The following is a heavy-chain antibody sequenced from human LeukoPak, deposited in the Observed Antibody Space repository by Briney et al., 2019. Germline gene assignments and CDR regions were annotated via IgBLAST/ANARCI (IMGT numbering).Heavy chain of an antibody. D-gene: IGHD6-13*01. CDR1: GGSISSGGYS. V-gene: IGHV4-30-2*01. CDR2: IYHSGST. Sequence: SQTLSLTCAVSGGSISSGGYSWSWIRQPPGKGLEWLGYIYHSGSTYYNPSLKSRGTISVDRSKNQFSLKLSSVTAADTAVYYCARGIAAAGTYRLAFDYWGQGTLVTVSS. J-gene: IGHJ4*02. CDR3: ARGIAAAGTYRLAFDY.